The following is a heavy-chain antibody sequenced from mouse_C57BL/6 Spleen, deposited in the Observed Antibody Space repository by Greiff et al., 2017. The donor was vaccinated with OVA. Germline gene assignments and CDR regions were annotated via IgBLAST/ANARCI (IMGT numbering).Heavy chain of an antibody. V-gene: IGHV1-54*01. J-gene: IGHJ3*01. Sequence: QVQLQQSGAELVRPGTSVKVSCKASGYAFTNYLIEWVKQRPGQGLEWIGVIYPGSGGTNYNEKFKGKATLTADKSSSTAYMQLSSLTSEDSAVDFCARGYYGSSPFAYWGQGTLVTVSA. CDR1: GYAFTNYL. D-gene: IGHD1-1*01. CDR2: IYPGSGGT. CDR3: ARGYYGSSPFAY.